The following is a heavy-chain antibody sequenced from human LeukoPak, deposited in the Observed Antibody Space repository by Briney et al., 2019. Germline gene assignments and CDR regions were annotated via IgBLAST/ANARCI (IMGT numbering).Heavy chain of an antibody. D-gene: IGHD3-10*01. Sequence: GASVKVSCKASGGTFSSYAISWVRQAPGQGLEWMGGIIPIFGTANYAQKFQGRVTITADESTSTAYMELSSLRSEDTAVYYCARGGVMKGYYGSGRRYGMDVWGQGTTVTVSS. V-gene: IGHV1-69*01. CDR2: IIPIFGTA. CDR1: GGTFSSYA. CDR3: ARGGVMKGYYGSGRRYGMDV. J-gene: IGHJ6*02.